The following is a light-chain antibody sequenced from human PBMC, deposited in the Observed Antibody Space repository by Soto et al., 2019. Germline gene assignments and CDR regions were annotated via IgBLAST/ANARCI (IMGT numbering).Light chain of an antibody. CDR3: SSYTSSSALDVI. Sequence: QSALTQPASVSGSPGQSITISCTGTSSDVGDYNYVSWYQQHPGKAPKLMIYDVSHRPSGVSNRFSGSKSGNTASLTISGLQAEDEADYYCSSYTSSSALDVILGGGTKLTVL. V-gene: IGLV2-14*01. J-gene: IGLJ2*01. CDR2: DVS. CDR1: SSDVGDYNY.